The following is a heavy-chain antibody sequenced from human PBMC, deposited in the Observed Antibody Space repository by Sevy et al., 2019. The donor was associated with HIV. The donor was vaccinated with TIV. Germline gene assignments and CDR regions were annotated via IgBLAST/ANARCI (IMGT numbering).Heavy chain of an antibody. J-gene: IGHJ4*02. CDR3: ARDSDLVTNKGGYDY. D-gene: IGHD3-9*01. CDR1: GFTFSSYA. CDR2: ISYDGSNK. Sequence: GGSLGLSCAASGFTFSSYAMHWVRQAPGKGLEWVAVISYDGSNKYYADSVKGRFTISRDNSKNTLYLQMNSLRAEDTAVYYCARDSDLVTNKGGYDYWGQGTLVTVSS. V-gene: IGHV3-30-3*01.